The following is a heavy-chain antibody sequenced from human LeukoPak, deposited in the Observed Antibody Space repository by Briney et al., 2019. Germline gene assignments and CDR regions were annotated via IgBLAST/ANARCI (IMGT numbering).Heavy chain of an antibody. D-gene: IGHD2-2*01. J-gene: IGHJ6*03. CDR1: GFTFSSYW. V-gene: IGHV3-74*01. CDR3: AREVEEVPAAMGVYYYYYMDV. Sequence: GGSLRLSRAASGFTFSSYWMHWVRQAPGKGLVWVSRINGDGRRANYAESVKGRFTISRDDAKNTLYLQMNSLRAEDTAVYYCAREVEEVPAAMGVYYYYYMDVWGKGTSVTVSS. CDR2: INGDGRRA.